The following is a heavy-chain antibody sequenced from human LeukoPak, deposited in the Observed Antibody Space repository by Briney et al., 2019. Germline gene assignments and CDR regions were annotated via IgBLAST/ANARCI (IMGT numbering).Heavy chain of an antibody. D-gene: IGHD3-10*01. CDR3: ARSGGLDV. CDR1: GFTFSSYE. J-gene: IGHJ6*02. Sequence: GGSLRLSCAASGFTFSSYEMHWVRQAPGKGLEWVSYISSSDSSIFYADSVKGRLTVSRDNANNSLYLQMNSLRAEDTAVYYCARSGGLDVWGQGTTVTVSS. CDR2: ISSSDSSI. V-gene: IGHV3-48*03.